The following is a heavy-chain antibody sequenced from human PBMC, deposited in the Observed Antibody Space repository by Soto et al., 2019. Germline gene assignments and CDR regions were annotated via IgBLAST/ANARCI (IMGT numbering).Heavy chain of an antibody. CDR2: IDYSGSA. Sequence: KPSETLSLTCTVSGGSIRSSDYYWTWIRQPPGKGLEWIGYIDYSGSAYYNPSLKSRLTLSVDTSKNQFSLTLQSMTVADTAVYFCAGELTGYSYGPGEVYWGQGALVTVS. V-gene: IGHV4-30-4*01. D-gene: IGHD5-18*01. CDR3: AGELTGYSYGPGEVY. CDR1: GGSIRSSDYY. J-gene: IGHJ4*02.